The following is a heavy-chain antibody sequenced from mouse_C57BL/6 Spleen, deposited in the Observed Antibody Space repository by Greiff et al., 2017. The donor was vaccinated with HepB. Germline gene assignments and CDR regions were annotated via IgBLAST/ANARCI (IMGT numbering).Heavy chain of an antibody. CDR1: GYAFSSSW. J-gene: IGHJ3*01. CDR3: ARAYYSNPAWFAY. CDR2: IYPGDGDT. Sequence: QVQLKQSGPELVKPGASVKISCKASGYAFSSSWMNWVKQRPGKGLEWIGRIYPGDGDTNYNGKFKGKATLTADKSSSTAYMQLSSLTSEDSAVYFCARAYYSNPAWFAYWGQGTLVTVSA. D-gene: IGHD2-5*01. V-gene: IGHV1-82*01.